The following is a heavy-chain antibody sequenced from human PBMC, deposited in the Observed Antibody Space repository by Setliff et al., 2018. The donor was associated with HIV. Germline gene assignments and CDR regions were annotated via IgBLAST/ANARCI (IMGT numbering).Heavy chain of an antibody. CDR3: TRAQIAAPRPFDY. CDR1: GGSFTGYF. CDR2: VNHKGVA. Sequence: PSETLSLTCAVYGGSFTGYFWSWIRQSPGRGLEWIGEVNHKGVANSSPPLMSRATITADTSKNQFSLGLSPVTAAETALYFFTRAQIAAPRPFDYWGQGTLVTVSS. V-gene: IGHV4-34*01. J-gene: IGHJ4*02. D-gene: IGHD2-21*01.